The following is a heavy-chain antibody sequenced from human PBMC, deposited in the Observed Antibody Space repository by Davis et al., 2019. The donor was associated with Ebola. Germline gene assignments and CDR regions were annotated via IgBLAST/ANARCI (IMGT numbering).Heavy chain of an antibody. CDR2: ISSSSSYI. Sequence: GESLKISCAASGFTFSSYSMNWVRQAPGKGLEWVSSISSSSSYIYYADSVKGRFTISRDNAKNSLYLQMNSLRAEDTAVYYCAREYSGSYYEYYYYYGMDVWGQGTTVTVSS. V-gene: IGHV3-21*01. D-gene: IGHD1-26*01. CDR3: AREYSGSYYEYYYYYGMDV. CDR1: GFTFSSYS. J-gene: IGHJ6*02.